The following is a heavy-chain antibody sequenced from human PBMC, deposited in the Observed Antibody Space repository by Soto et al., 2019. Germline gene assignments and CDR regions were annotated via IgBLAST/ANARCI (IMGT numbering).Heavy chain of an antibody. Sequence: QVQLVESGGGVVQPGRSLRLSCAASGFTFSSYGMHWVRQAPGKGLEWVAVISYDGSNKYYADSVKGRFTISRDNSKNTLYLQMNSLRAEDAAVYYCAKPYCGSPMAFDIWGQGTMVTVSS. CDR3: AKPYCGSPMAFDI. D-gene: IGHD1-26*01. J-gene: IGHJ3*02. V-gene: IGHV3-30*18. CDR1: GFTFSSYG. CDR2: ISYDGSNK.